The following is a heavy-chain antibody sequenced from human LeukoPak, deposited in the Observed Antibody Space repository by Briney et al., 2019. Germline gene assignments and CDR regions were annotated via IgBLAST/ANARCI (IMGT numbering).Heavy chain of an antibody. D-gene: IGHD6-13*01. V-gene: IGHV3-23*01. CDR1: GFTFSSYA. J-gene: IGHJ6*03. CDR3: AKPLYSSSFHYYMDV. Sequence: PGGSLRLSCAASGFTFSSYAMSWVRQAPGKGLEWVSAISGSGGSTYYADSVKGRFTISRDNSKNTLYLQMNSLRAEDTAVYYCAKPLYSSSFHYYMDVCGKGTTVTVSS. CDR2: ISGSGGST.